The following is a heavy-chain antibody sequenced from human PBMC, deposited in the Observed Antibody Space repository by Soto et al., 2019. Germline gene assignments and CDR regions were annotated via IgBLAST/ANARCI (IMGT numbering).Heavy chain of an antibody. V-gene: IGHV4-31*03. D-gene: IGHD4-4*01. J-gene: IGHJ2*01. CDR2: IYYSGST. CDR3: ARIRRDGNSCWYFDL. CDR1: GGSISSGGYY. Sequence: QVQLQESGPGLVKPSQTLSLTCTVSGGSISSGGYYWSWIRQHPGKGLEWIGYIYYSGSTYYNPSLTSRVTISVDTSKNQFSLKLSSVTAADTAVYYCARIRRDGNSCWYFDLWGRGTLVTVSS.